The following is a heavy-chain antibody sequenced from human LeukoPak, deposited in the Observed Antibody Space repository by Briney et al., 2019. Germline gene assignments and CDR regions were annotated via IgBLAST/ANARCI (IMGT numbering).Heavy chain of an antibody. CDR2: IWYDGSNK. CDR1: GFTFSSYG. J-gene: IGHJ4*02. V-gene: IGHV3-33*01. Sequence: PGGSLRLSCAASGFTFSSYGMHWVRQAPGKGLEWVAVIWYDGSNKCYADSVKGRFTISRDNSKNTLYLQMNSLRAEDTAVYYCAREPHSYYDFWSGFTNRGAYFDYWGQGTLVTVSS. D-gene: IGHD3-3*01. CDR3: AREPHSYYDFWSGFTNRGAYFDY.